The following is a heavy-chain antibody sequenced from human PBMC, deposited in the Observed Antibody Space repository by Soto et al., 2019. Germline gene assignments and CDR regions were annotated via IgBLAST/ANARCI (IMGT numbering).Heavy chain of an antibody. J-gene: IGHJ4*02. CDR3: ARSIVVVTALDY. V-gene: IGHV1-3*05. Sequence: QVQLVQSGAEEKKPGASVKVSCKACGYTFTSYAMHWVRQAPGQRLEWMGWINAGNGNTKYSQKFQGRVTITRDTSVSTAYMELSSLRSEDTAVYYCARSIVVVTALDYWGQGTLFTVSS. CDR1: GYTFTSYA. CDR2: INAGNGNT. D-gene: IGHD2-21*02.